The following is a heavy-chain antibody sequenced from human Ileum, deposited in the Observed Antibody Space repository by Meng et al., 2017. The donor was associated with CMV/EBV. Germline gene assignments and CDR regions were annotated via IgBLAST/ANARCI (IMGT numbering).Heavy chain of an antibody. Sequence: VHLQGSGPGLVKPTGTLSLTGMVSGFILSVYHWTWVRKPAGKGLEWIGRLRTSGTTDHNPSLESRVTLSIDTSKNQFSLKLNAVTAPDTAVYDGGRAGARGVPVDMWGQGTLVTVSS. D-gene: IGHD3-10*01. CDR2: LRTSGTT. V-gene: IGHV4-4*07. CDR1: GFILSVYH. CDR3: GRAGARGVPVDM. J-gene: IGHJ4*02.